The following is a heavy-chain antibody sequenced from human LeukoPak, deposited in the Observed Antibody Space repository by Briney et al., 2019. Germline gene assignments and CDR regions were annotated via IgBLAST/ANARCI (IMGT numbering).Heavy chain of an antibody. CDR1: GGSFSGYY. CDR2: INHSGST. Sequence: SETLSLTCAVYGGSFSGYYWSWIRQPPGKGLEWIGEINHSGSTNYNPSLKRRVTISVDTSKNQFSLKLSSVTAADTAVYYCARGPGIAAAGSFDYWGQGTLVTVSS. J-gene: IGHJ4*02. V-gene: IGHV4-34*01. CDR3: ARGPGIAAAGSFDY. D-gene: IGHD6-13*01.